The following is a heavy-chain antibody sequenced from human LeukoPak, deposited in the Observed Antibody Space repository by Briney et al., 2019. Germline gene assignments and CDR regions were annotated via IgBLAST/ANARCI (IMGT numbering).Heavy chain of an antibody. CDR2: ISSSGFTI. J-gene: IGHJ3*02. CDR1: GFTFSTYG. CDR3: VRDKARQYSGTYTGAFDI. D-gene: IGHD1-26*01. Sequence: GGSLRLSCAASGFTFSTYGMLWVRQAPGKGLEWVSSISSSGFTIYYADSVKGRFTISRDNAKNSLYLQLNSLRAEDTAVYYCVRDKARQYSGTYTGAFDIWGQGTMVTVSS. V-gene: IGHV3-48*04.